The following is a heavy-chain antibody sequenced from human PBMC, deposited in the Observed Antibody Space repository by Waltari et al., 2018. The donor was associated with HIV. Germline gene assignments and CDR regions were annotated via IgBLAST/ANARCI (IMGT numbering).Heavy chain of an antibody. J-gene: IGHJ4*02. CDR3: VKSTLLGVMPADYFVV. D-gene: IGHD3-16*01. CDR2: MYVGGRP. V-gene: IGHV4-4*07. CDR1: GASISGYY. Sequence: VQVQESGPGLVRPSETLALTCSVYGASISGYYWSWIRQIVAKNGNVANKWGWVWRMYVGGRPDYMGGVKNRLTMSTDTSKNQVSLILKSVTAADTAMYYCVKSTLLGVMPADYFVVWGPGTLFTVAS.